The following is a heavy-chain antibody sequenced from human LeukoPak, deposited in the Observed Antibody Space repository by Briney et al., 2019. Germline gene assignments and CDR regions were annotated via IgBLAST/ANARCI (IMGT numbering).Heavy chain of an antibody. J-gene: IGHJ3*02. CDR2: INPNSGGT. Sequence: ASVKVSCKASGYTFTGYYIHWVRQAPGQGLEWMGWINPNSGGTKYVQKFQGRVTLTRDTSISTAYMELSRRISDDTAVYYCARTPLHFDSGGSPWGAFDIWGRGTLATVSS. D-gene: IGHD3-22*01. CDR1: GYTFTGYY. V-gene: IGHV1-2*02. CDR3: ARTPLHFDSGGSPWGAFDI.